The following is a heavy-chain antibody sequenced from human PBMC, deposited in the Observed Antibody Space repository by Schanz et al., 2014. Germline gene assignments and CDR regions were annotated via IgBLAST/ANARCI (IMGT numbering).Heavy chain of an antibody. CDR2: IWSDGSGK. D-gene: IGHD3-9*01. CDR3: ARDCGPYYDKSMGV. V-gene: IGHV3-33*01. Sequence: AASGFIFSSYGLHWVRQAPGKGLEWVAVIWSDGSGKYYADSVKGRFTISRDSPKNTLYLQMNSLRAEDTAIYHCARDCGPYYDKSMGVWGEGITIAV. J-gene: IGHJ6*02. CDR1: GFIFSSYG.